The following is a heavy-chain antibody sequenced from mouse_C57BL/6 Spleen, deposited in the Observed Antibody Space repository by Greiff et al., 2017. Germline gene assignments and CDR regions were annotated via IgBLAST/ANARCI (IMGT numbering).Heavy chain of an antibody. Sequence: VQLKQPGTELVKPGASVKLSCKASGYTFTSYWMHWVKQRPGQGLEWIGNINPSNGGTNYNEKFKSKATLTVDKSSSTAYMQLSSLTSEDSAVYYCARLGPFYYYGSSYDYAMDYWGQGTSVTVSS. V-gene: IGHV1-53*01. CDR3: ARLGPFYYYGSSYDYAMDY. D-gene: IGHD1-1*01. CDR1: GYTFTSYW. J-gene: IGHJ4*01. CDR2: INPSNGGT.